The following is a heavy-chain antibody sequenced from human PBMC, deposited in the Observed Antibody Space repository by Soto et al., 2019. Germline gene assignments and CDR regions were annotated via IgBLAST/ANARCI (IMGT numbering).Heavy chain of an antibody. V-gene: IGHV3-21*01. CDR3: ARESEDLTSNFDY. J-gene: IGHJ4*02. CDR2: ISSTTNYI. CDR1: GFTFSRYS. Sequence: VGSLRLSCAASGFTFSRYSMNWVRQAPGKGLEWVSSISSTTNYIYYADSMKGRFTVSRDNAKNSVYLDMNSLSAEDTAVYYCARESEDLTSNFDYWGQGTLVTVSS.